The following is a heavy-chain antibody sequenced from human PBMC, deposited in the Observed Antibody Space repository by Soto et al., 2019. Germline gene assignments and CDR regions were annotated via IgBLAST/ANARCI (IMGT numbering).Heavy chain of an antibody. D-gene: IGHD1-26*01. CDR1: VFTLSDHY. Sequence: EVQLVESGGGLVQPGGSLRLSCADSVFTLSDHYVDWVRQAPGKGLEWLGRTRNKANNYITEYATSVKGRFTISRDDSKNSVYLQLNSLKSEDTDVYYCGRWTSGSPDCWGQGTLVTVSS. V-gene: IGHV3-72*01. CDR2: TRNKANNYIT. J-gene: IGHJ4*02. CDR3: GRWTSGSPDC.